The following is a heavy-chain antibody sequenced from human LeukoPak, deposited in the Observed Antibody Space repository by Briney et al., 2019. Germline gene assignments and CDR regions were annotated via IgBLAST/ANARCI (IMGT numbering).Heavy chain of an antibody. CDR2: IIPILGIA. Sequence: ASVKVSCKASGGTFSSYAISWVRQAPGQGLEWMGRIIPILGIANYAQKFQGKVTITADKSTSTAYTELSSLRSEDTAVYYCARDPFADYWGQGTLVTVSS. V-gene: IGHV1-69*04. CDR1: GGTFSSYA. CDR3: ARDPFADY. J-gene: IGHJ4*02.